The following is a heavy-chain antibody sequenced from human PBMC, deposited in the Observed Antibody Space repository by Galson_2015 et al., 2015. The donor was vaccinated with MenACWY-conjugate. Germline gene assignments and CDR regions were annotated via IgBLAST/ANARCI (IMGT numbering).Heavy chain of an antibody. J-gene: IGHJ4*02. D-gene: IGHD3-9*01. CDR1: GFTFSGST. CDR2: IRGKTDSYAT. V-gene: IGHV3-73*01. CDR3: TSSILTGYYTFDY. Sequence: SLRLSCAASGFTFSGSTMHWVRQASGKGLEWVGRIRGKTDSYATAYAASVKGRFTISRDDVKDTAYLQMNSLKTEDTAVYYCTSSILTGYYTFDYWGQGTLVTVSS.